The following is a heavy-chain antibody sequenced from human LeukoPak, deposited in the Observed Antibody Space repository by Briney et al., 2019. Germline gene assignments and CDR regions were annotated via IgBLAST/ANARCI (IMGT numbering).Heavy chain of an antibody. CDR1: GGSISSSSYY. J-gene: IGHJ4*02. V-gene: IGHV4-39*01. Sequence: SETLSLTCTGSGGSISSSSYYWGWIRQPPGKGLEWIGSIYYSGSTYYNPSLKSRVTISVDTSKNQFSLKLSSVTAADTAVYYCARGLWGEHDYWGQGTLVTVSS. D-gene: IGHD3-16*01. CDR2: IYYSGST. CDR3: ARGLWGEHDY.